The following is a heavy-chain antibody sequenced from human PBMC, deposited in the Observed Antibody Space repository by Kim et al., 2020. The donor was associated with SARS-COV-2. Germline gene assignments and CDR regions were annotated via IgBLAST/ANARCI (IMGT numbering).Heavy chain of an antibody. CDR3: AKELQGTRRVTFDY. D-gene: IGHD2-2*01. CDR1: GFRFNDFS. V-gene: IGHV3-43*01. J-gene: IGHJ4*02. Sequence: GGSLRLSCAASGFRFNDFSMHWVRQIPGKGLEWVSLISKRGDTTSYSDSVRGRFTISRDNSKESLYLQMNSLTVEDTALYYCAKELQGTRRVTFDYLGQG. CDR2: ISKRGDTT.